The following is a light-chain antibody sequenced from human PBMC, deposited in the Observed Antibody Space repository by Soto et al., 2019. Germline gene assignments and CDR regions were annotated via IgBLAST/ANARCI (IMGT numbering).Light chain of an antibody. Sequence: ETVLTQSPGTVSLYPGERATLSCTTSQSVRSNYLAWYQQKPGQAPRLVVYGVFNRATGIPERFSGSGSGTHFTLTISGLEPEDSAVYYCQPYDGSPRTFGQGTKLEI. V-gene: IGKV3-20*01. CDR1: QSVRSNY. CDR3: QPYDGSPRT. J-gene: IGKJ2*01. CDR2: GVF.